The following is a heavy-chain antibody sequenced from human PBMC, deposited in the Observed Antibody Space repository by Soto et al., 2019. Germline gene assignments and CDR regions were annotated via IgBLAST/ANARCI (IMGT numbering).Heavy chain of an antibody. Sequence: GESLKISCKVSGYSFSSSWIGWVRQMPGKGLEWMGIIYPGDSDTRYSPSFQGQVTISVDKSISTAYLQWSSLKASDTAMYYCARGYCSSTSCYLDYWGQGTLVTVSS. D-gene: IGHD2-2*01. CDR1: GYSFSSSW. V-gene: IGHV5-51*01. CDR3: ARGYCSSTSCYLDY. J-gene: IGHJ4*02. CDR2: IYPGDSDT.